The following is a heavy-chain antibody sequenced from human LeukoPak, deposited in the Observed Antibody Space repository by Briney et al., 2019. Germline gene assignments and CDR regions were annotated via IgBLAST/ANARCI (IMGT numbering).Heavy chain of an antibody. CDR1: GFTFSSYA. CDR2: ISSSSSYI. D-gene: IGHD6-13*01. J-gene: IGHJ6*02. Sequence: GGSLRLSCAASGFTFSSYAMSWVRQASGKGLEWVSSISSSSSYIYYADSVKGRFTISRDNAKNSLYLQMNSLRAEDTAVYYCARDSAGPIYYYYGMDVWGQGTTVTVSS. V-gene: IGHV3-21*01. CDR3: ARDSAGPIYYYYGMDV.